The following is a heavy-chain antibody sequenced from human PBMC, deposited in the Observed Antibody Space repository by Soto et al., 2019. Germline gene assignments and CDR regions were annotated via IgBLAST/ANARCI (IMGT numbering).Heavy chain of an antibody. J-gene: IGHJ4*02. CDR2: IYPSDSDT. CDR3: ARGGVSTRTFDY. CDR1: GYNFAGYW. D-gene: IGHD3-3*01. Sequence: LKISFKGSGYNFAGYWIAWVRQMPGKGLELMGIIYPSDSDTRYRPSFQGQVTISADKSISSAYLQWSSLRASDTAMYYCARGGVSTRTFDYWGQGTPVTVSS. V-gene: IGHV5-51*01.